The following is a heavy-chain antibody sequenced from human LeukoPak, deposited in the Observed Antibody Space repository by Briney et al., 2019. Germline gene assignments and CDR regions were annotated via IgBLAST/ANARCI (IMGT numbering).Heavy chain of an antibody. CDR2: INPGDSDT. V-gene: IGHV5-51*01. CDR1: GYSFTSSW. Sequence: GESLKISCKGSGYSFTSSWIGWVRQMPGKGLEWMGIINPGDSDTRYSPSFQGQVTISADKFLSTAYLQWSSLEASDNAMYYCARRDSGFEFFDYWGQGTLVTVSS. CDR3: ARRDSGFEFFDY. J-gene: IGHJ4*02. D-gene: IGHD5-12*01.